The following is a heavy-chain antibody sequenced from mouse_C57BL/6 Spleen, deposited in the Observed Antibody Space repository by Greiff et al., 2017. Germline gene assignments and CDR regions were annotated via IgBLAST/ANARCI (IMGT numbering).Heavy chain of an antibody. Sequence: VQLKESGPELVKPGASVKIPCKASGYTFTDYNMDWVKQSHGKSLEWIGDINPNNGGTIYNQKFKGKATLTVDKSSSTAYMELRSLTSEDTAVYYWARGHYGRGGYYVDYWGQGTTLTVSS. V-gene: IGHV1-18*01. CDR3: ARGHYGRGGYYVDY. CDR1: GYTFTDYN. J-gene: IGHJ2*01. CDR2: INPNNGGT. D-gene: IGHD1-1*01.